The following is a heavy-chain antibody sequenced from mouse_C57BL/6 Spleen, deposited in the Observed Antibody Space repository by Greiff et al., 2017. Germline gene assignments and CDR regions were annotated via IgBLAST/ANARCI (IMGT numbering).Heavy chain of an antibody. Sequence: QVQLQQSGPELVKPGASVKISCKASGYAFSSSWMNWVKQRPGKGLEWIGRIYPGDGDTNYNGKFKGKATLTADKSSSTAYMQLSSLTSEDSAVYFCARSAGTGAFAYWGQGTLVTVSA. V-gene: IGHV1-82*01. CDR3: ARSAGTGAFAY. D-gene: IGHD4-1*01. CDR2: IYPGDGDT. CDR1: GYAFSSSW. J-gene: IGHJ3*01.